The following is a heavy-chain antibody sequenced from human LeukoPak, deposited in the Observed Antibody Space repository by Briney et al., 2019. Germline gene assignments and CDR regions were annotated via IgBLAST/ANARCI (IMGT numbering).Heavy chain of an antibody. J-gene: IGHJ4*02. Sequence: SQTLSLTCAISGDSVSSKSVTWNWIRQSPSRGLVWLGRTYYRSKWSNDYAVSVRSRIIVNPDTSKNQFSLKLNSVTPEDTAIYFCARAVGGTLDSWGQGTLVTVSS. CDR1: GDSVSSKSVT. CDR2: TYYRSKWSN. V-gene: IGHV6-1*01. D-gene: IGHD1-26*01. CDR3: ARAVGGTLDS.